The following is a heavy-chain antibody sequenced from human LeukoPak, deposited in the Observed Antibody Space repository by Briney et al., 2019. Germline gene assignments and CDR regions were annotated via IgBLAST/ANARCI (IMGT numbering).Heavy chain of an antibody. J-gene: IGHJ4*02. CDR2: IYNSGST. Sequence: SETLSLTCTVSGGSISTYYWSWIRQPAGKGLEWIGRIYNSGSTNYNPSLKSRVTMSVDASKNQFSLKLSSVTAADTAVYYCARVGDYALKDWGQGTLVTVSS. V-gene: IGHV4-4*07. CDR1: GGSISTYY. D-gene: IGHD3-16*01. CDR3: ARVGDYALKD.